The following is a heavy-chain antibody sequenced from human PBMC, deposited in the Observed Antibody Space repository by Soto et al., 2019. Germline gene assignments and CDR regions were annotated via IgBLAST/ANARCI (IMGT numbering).Heavy chain of an antibody. CDR2: IIPIIDTT. D-gene: IGHD2-15*01. Sequence: QVQLVQSGAEVKKPGSSVMVSCKASGGNFNNYAISWVRQAPAQGLQWLGGIIPIIDTTNYGQKLLGRVTISEDRGRTTVYIMLTGLTSDDSATNICRRDPRDRDAFNNWGRGTVVTGS. J-gene: IGHJ3*02. CDR1: GGNFNNYA. V-gene: IGHV1-69*06. CDR3: RRDPRDRDAFNN.